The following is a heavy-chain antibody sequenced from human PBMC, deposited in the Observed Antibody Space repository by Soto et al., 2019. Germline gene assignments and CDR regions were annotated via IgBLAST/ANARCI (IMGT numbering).Heavy chain of an antibody. V-gene: IGHV4-39*07. J-gene: IGHJ4*02. D-gene: IGHD6-19*01. Sequence: PSETLSLTCTVSGGSISSSTYYWGWIRQPPGQGLEWIGNISHSGSTYYNPSLKSRVTISVDTSKNQFSLRLSSVTAADTAVYYCARGGLLPDYWGQGTLVTVSS. CDR3: ARGGLLPDY. CDR2: ISHSGST. CDR1: GGSISSSTYY.